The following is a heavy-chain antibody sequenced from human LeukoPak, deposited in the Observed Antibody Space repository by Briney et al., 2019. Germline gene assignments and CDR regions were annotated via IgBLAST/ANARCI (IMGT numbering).Heavy chain of an antibody. J-gene: IGHJ4*02. Sequence: ASVNVSCKASGYTFTGYFMHWVRQAPGQGLECMGWINPNSGGTNYAQKFQGRVTMTRDTSITTAYMELGSLRSDDTALYFCVRGGDIADRPFDYWGQGTLVTVSS. CDR1: GYTFTGYF. D-gene: IGHD6-6*01. V-gene: IGHV1-2*02. CDR3: VRGGDIADRPFDY. CDR2: INPNSGGT.